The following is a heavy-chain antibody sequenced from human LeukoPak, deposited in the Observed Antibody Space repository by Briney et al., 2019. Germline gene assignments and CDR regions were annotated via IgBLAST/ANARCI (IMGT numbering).Heavy chain of an antibody. V-gene: IGHV1-8*01. J-gene: IGHJ4*02. CDR2: MNPNSGNT. Sequence: ASVKVSCKASGYTFTSYDINWVRQATGQGLEWMGWMNPNSGNTGYAQKFQGRVTMTRNTSISTAYMELSSLRSEDTAVYYCARDRRIWDYVWGSYLRRSSFDYWGQGTLVTVSS. CDR1: GYTFTSYD. D-gene: IGHD3-16*02. CDR3: ARDRRIWDYVWGSYLRRSSFDY.